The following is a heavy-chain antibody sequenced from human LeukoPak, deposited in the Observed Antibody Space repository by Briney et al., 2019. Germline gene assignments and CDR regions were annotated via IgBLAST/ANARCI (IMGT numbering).Heavy chain of an antibody. J-gene: IGHJ4*02. D-gene: IGHD6-13*01. V-gene: IGHV3-23*01. CDR3: AKDYAAGRPYYFDS. CDR2: ISGSGVHT. CDR1: GFTFSNAW. Sequence: PGGSLRLSCAASGFTFSNAWMSWVRQAPGKGLEWVSSISGSGVHTYYADSVKGRLTISRDNSKNTLYLQMNSLRAGDTAVYYCAKDYAAGRPYYFDSCGQGTLVTVSS.